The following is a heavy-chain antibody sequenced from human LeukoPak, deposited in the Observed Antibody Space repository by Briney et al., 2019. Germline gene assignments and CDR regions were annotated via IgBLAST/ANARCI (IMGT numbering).Heavy chain of an antibody. Sequence: GGSLRLSCAASGFTFSDAWMSWVRQAPGKGLEWVGRIKSKTDGGTTDYAAPVKGRFTISREDSKNTLYPQMNSLKTEDTAVYYCTTLHILTGYYLRYWGQGTLVTVSS. D-gene: IGHD3-9*01. CDR2: IKSKTDGGTT. CDR3: TTLHILTGYYLRY. V-gene: IGHV3-15*01. J-gene: IGHJ4*02. CDR1: GFTFSDAW.